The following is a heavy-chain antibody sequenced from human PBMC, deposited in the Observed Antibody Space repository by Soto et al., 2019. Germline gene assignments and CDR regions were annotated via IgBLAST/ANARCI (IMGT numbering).Heavy chain of an antibody. J-gene: IGHJ4*02. CDR3: ARDPSTYYYDSSGYGDDY. CDR1: GGTFSSYT. Sequence: QVQLVQSGAEVKKPGSSVKVSCKASGGTFSSYTISWVRQAPGQGLEWMGRIIPILGIANYAQKFQGRVKITADKSTSTAYMELSSLRSEHTAVYYCARDPSTYYYDSSGYGDDYWGQGTLVTVSS. CDR2: IIPILGIA. V-gene: IGHV1-69*08. D-gene: IGHD3-22*01.